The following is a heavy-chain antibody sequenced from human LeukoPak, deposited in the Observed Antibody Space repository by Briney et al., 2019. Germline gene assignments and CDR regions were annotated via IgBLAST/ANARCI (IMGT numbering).Heavy chain of an antibody. V-gene: IGHV4-39*01. CDR2: IYYSGST. D-gene: IGHD6-13*01. J-gene: IGHJ5*02. CDR1: GGSISSSSYY. CDR3: ARPLDSSSWYA. Sequence: PSGTLSLTCTVSGGSISSSSYYWGWIRQPPGKGLEWIGSIYYSGSTYYNPSLKSRVTISVDTSKNQFSLKLSSVTAADTAVYYCARPLDSSSWYAWGQGTLVTVSS.